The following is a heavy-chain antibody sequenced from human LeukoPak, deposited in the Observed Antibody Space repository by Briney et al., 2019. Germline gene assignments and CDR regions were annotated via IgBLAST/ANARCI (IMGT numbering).Heavy chain of an antibody. CDR3: ARGQRDYYYGMDV. V-gene: IGHV3-7*03. CDR1: GFTFSSHW. Sequence: GGSLRLSCAASGFTFSSHWMSWVRQAPGKGLEWAANIKQDGSEKYYVDSVKGRFTISRDNAKNSLYLQMNSLRAEDTAVYYCARGQRDYYYGMDVWGKGTTVTVSS. D-gene: IGHD1-1*01. J-gene: IGHJ6*04. CDR2: IKQDGSEK.